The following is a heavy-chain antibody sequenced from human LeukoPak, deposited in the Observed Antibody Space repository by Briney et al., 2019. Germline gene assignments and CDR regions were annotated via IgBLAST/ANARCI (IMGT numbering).Heavy chain of an antibody. CDR1: GFTVSSNY. Sequence: GGSLRLSCAASGFTVSSNYMSWVRQAPGKGLEWVSAISGSGGSTYYADSVKGRFTISRDNSKNTLYLQMNSLRAEDTAVYYCAKDQWPYYYGSGFLWGQGTLVTVSS. CDR2: ISGSGGST. D-gene: IGHD3-10*01. J-gene: IGHJ4*02. V-gene: IGHV3-23*01. CDR3: AKDQWPYYYGSGFL.